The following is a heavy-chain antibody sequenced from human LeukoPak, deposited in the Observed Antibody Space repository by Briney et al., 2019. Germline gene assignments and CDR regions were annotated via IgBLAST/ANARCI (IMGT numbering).Heavy chain of an antibody. J-gene: IGHJ4*02. CDR2: ITPILGIA. CDR1: GGTFSSYT. V-gene: IGHV1-69*04. Sequence: ASVKVSCKASGGTFSSYTISWVRQAPGQGLEWMGRITPILGIANYAQKFQGRVTITADKSTSTAYTELSSLRAEDTAVYYCARERSGSYYYFDYWGQGTLVTVSS. CDR3: ARERSGSYYYFDY. D-gene: IGHD3-10*01.